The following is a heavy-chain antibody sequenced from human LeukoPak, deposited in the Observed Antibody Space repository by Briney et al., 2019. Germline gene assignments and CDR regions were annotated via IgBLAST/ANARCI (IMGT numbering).Heavy chain of an antibody. V-gene: IGHV1-18*01. J-gene: IGHJ6*03. CDR2: ISAYNGNT. CDR1: GYTFTSYG. Sequence: ASVKVSCKASGYTFTSYGISWVRQAPGQGLEWMGWISAYNGNTNYAQKLQGRVTMTTDTSTSTAYMELRSLRSDDTAVYYCARVVLRYFDWPPEVRTNYYYYYMDVWGKGTTVTVSS. CDR3: ARVVLRYFDWPPEVRTNYYYYYMDV. D-gene: IGHD3-9*01.